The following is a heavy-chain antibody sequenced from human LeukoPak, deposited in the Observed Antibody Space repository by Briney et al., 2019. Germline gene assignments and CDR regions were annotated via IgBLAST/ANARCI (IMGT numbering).Heavy chain of an antibody. V-gene: IGHV3-30-3*01. J-gene: IGHJ4*02. CDR1: GFTFSSYA. CDR2: ISYDGSNK. D-gene: IGHD2-15*01. CDR3: ARETVVVAATRLDY. Sequence: GRSLRLSCAASGFTFSSYAMPWVRQAPGKGLEWVAVISYDGSNKYYADSVKGRFTISRDNSKNTLYLQMNSLRAEDTAVYYCARETVVVAATRLDYWGQGTLVTVSS.